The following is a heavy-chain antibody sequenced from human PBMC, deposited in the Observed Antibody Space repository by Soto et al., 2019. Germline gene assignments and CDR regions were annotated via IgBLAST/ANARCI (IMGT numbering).Heavy chain of an antibody. Sequence: EVQLVESGGGLVQPGGSLRLSCAASGFTFRNNVMNWVRQAPGRGLEWVSAITDNGGSTYYADSVKGRCTISRDNSKNTLYLQMNRLRAEDTAVYYCANEVYGAARGGMDVWGQGTTVTVSS. D-gene: IGHD3-10*01. V-gene: IGHV3-23*04. CDR2: ITDNGGST. J-gene: IGHJ6*02. CDR3: ANEVYGAARGGMDV. CDR1: GFTFRNNV.